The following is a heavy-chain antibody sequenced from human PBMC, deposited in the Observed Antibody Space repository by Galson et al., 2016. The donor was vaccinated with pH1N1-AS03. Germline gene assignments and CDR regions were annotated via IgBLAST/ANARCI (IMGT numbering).Heavy chain of an antibody. CDR3: AKRYGYYFDY. Sequence: QSGAEVKKPGESLKISCKASEYTFSTYWIAWVRQMPGKGLQWMGIIFPGDSDTTYAPSFQGQVTISADKSITTAYLQWTSLKASDTAIYYCAKRYGYYFDYWGQGTPVTVSS. CDR1: EYTFSTYW. J-gene: IGHJ4*02. CDR2: IFPGDSDT. V-gene: IGHV5-51*01. D-gene: IGHD2-15*01.